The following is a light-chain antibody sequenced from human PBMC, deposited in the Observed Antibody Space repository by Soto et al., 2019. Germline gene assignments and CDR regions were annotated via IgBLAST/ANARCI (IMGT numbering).Light chain of an antibody. Sequence: EIVMTQSPGTLSVSPGERATLSFRASQSVSSNLAWYQQKPGQAPRLLIYGASTRATGIPARFSGSGSGTDFTLTISSLEPEDSAIYYCQQRNIWPPVTFGQGTRLEIK. J-gene: IGKJ5*01. V-gene: IGKV3-15*01. CDR2: GAS. CDR1: QSVSSN. CDR3: QQRNIWPPVT.